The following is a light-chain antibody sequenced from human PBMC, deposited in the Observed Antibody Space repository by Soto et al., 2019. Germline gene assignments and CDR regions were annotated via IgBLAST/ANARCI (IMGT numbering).Light chain of an antibody. CDR1: QSVSRS. CDR2: DAS. CDR3: QQRSEWPPST. Sequence: EIVLTQSPATLSLSPGDRATLSCRASQSVSRSLAWYQQKPGLSPRLLIYDASNRAAGIPARFSGSGSGTDFTLTISSLEPEDFAVYYCQQRSEWPPSTFGQETKVDIK. V-gene: IGKV3-11*01. J-gene: IGKJ1*01.